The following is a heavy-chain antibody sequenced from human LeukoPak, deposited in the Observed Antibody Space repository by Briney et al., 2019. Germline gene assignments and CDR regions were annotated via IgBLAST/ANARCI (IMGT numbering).Heavy chain of an antibody. CDR1: GFTFSSYG. J-gene: IGHJ5*02. Sequence: PGRSLRLSCAASGFTFSSYGMHWVRQAPGKGLEWVAVISYDGSNKYYADSVKGRFTISRDNSKNTLYLQMNSLRAEDTAVYYCARSITMVRGVITEPNWFDPWGQGTLVTVS. CDR2: ISYDGSNK. V-gene: IGHV3-30*03. D-gene: IGHD3-10*01. CDR3: ARSITMVRGVITEPNWFDP.